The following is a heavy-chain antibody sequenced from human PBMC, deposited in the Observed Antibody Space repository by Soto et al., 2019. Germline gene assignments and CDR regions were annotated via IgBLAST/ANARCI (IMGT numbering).Heavy chain of an antibody. CDR2: IIPILGIA. CDR1: GGTFSSYT. D-gene: IGHD6-13*01. V-gene: IGHV1-69*02. Sequence: QGQLVQSGAEVKKPGSSVKVSCKASGGTFSSYTIGWVRQAPGQGLEWMGRIIPILGIANYAQKFQGRVTITADKSTSTAYMELSSLRSEDTAVYYCARVSGIAAAGDYWGQGTLVTVSS. J-gene: IGHJ4*02. CDR3: ARVSGIAAAGDY.